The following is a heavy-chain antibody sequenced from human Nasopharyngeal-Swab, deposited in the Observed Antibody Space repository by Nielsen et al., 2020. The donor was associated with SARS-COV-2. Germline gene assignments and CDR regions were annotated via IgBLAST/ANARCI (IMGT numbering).Heavy chain of an antibody. Sequence: SETLSLTCSVSGGFTSSFYWHWIRQPPGKGLEWIGYIFYNGNTKYNPSLKSRVTISLDTPMNQFSLKLSSVTAADSAVYFCARDSYYDVGFDSWGPGTLVTVSS. CDR2: IFYNGNT. D-gene: IGHD5-12*01. J-gene: IGHJ4*02. V-gene: IGHV4-59*13. CDR1: GGFTSSFY. CDR3: ARDSYYDVGFDS.